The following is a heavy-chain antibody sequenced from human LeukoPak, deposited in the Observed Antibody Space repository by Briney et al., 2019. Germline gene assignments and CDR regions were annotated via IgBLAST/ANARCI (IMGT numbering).Heavy chain of an antibody. J-gene: IGHJ4*02. D-gene: IGHD3-10*01. CDR2: IRPDGSES. V-gene: IGHV3-7*01. CDR1: GITFGSHW. Sequence: GGSLRLSCTASGITFGSHWMTWVRQAPGMGLEWVGFIRPDGSESYYVDSVKGRFAISRDNAKNSLYLQMNSLRAEDTAVYYCARDGVTMVRGAFDYWGQGTLVTVSS. CDR3: ARDGVTMVRGAFDY.